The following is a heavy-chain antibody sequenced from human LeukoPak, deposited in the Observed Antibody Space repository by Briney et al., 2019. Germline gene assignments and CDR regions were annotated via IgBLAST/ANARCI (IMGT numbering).Heavy chain of an antibody. CDR1: GFTFSSYS. CDR2: ISGSGGST. D-gene: IGHD2-2*01. J-gene: IGHJ4*02. Sequence: GGSLRLSCAASGFTFSSYSMNWVRQAPGKGLEWVSAISGSGGSTYYADSVKGRFTISRDNSKNTLYLQMNSLRAEDTAVYYCAKAAPPQLKKIVVVPAAVDYWGQGTLVTVSS. CDR3: AKAAPPQLKKIVVVPAAVDY. V-gene: IGHV3-23*01.